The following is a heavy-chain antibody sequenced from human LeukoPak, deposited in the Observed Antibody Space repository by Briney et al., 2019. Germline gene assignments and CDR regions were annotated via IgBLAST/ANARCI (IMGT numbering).Heavy chain of an antibody. Sequence: SETLSLTCTVSGGSISSGGYYWSWIRQPPGKGLEWIGYIYYSGSTNYNPSLKSRVTISVDTSKNQFSLKLSSVTAADTAVYYCAREGVFWSGYYYYYYGMDVWGQGTTVTVSS. CDR3: AREGVFWSGYYYYYYGMDV. V-gene: IGHV4-61*08. CDR1: GGSISSGGYY. CDR2: IYYSGST. J-gene: IGHJ6*02. D-gene: IGHD3-3*01.